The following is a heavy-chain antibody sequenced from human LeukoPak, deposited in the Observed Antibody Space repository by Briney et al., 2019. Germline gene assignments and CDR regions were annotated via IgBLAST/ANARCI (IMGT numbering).Heavy chain of an antibody. J-gene: IGHJ4*02. Sequence: GGSLRLSCAASGFTFSRNGMTWIRQAPGKGLEWVSHISNSGGTQYYADSVKGRFTISRDNGENSLYLQLNSLRAEDRAVYYCERAQIWRQWMLDYWGQGTLVTVSS. CDR2: ISNSGGTQ. V-gene: IGHV3-48*04. CDR1: GFTFSRNG. CDR3: ERAQIWRQWMLDY. D-gene: IGHD5-24*01.